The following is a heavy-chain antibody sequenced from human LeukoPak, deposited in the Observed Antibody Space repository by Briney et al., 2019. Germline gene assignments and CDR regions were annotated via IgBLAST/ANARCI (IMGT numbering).Heavy chain of an antibody. D-gene: IGHD2-15*01. V-gene: IGHV1-18*01. CDR3: AREGRYCIGISCYSRPKLFDY. CDR2: ISAYNSNK. Sequence: ASVKVFCKASGYSFTNYGISWVRQAPGQGLEWMGWISAYNSNKDYAQKLQGRLTMTTDTSTSTAYMELRSLRSDDTAVYYCAREGRYCIGISCYSRPKLFDYWGQGTLVTVSS. CDR1: GYSFTNYG. J-gene: IGHJ4*02.